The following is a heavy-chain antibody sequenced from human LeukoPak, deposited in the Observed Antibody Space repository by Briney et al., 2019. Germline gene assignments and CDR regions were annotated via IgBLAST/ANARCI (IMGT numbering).Heavy chain of an antibody. CDR1: GFTFSDYY. D-gene: IGHD1-7*01. J-gene: IGHJ3*01. CDR3: ASWELRVQGAFDF. CDR2: ISSSGSTI. Sequence: GGSLRLSCAASGFTFSDYYMSWIRQALGKGLEWVSYISSSGSTIYYADSVKGRFTISRDNAKNSLYLQMNSLRAEDTAVYYCASWELRVQGAFDFWGQGTMVTVSS. V-gene: IGHV3-11*01.